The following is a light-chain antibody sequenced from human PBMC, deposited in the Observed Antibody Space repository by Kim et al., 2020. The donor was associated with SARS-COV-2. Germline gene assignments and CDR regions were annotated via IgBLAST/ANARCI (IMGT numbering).Light chain of an antibody. Sequence: QSVLTQPPSASGTPGQRVTISCSGSSSNIGSNYVYWYQQLPGTAPKLLIYRNDQRPSGVPDRFSGSKSGTSASLATSGLRSEDEADYYCAAWDDSLSVWVFGGGTQLTVL. V-gene: IGLV1-47*01. CDR1: SSNIGSNY. J-gene: IGLJ3*02. CDR2: RND. CDR3: AAWDDSLSVWV.